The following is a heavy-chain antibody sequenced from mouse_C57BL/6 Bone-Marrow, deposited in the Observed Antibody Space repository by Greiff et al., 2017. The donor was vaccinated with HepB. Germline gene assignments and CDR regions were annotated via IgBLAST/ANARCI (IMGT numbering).Heavy chain of an antibody. V-gene: IGHV1-59*01. CDR1: GYTFTSYW. CDR2: IDPSDSYT. Sequence: VQLQQPGAELVRPGTSVKLSCKASGYTFTSYWMHWVKQRPGQGLEWIGVIDPSDSYTNYNQKFKGKATLTVDPSSSTAYMQLSSLTSEDSAVYYCAREGSLYYFDYWGQGTTLTVSS. CDR3: AREGSLYYFDY. J-gene: IGHJ2*01. D-gene: IGHD1-1*01.